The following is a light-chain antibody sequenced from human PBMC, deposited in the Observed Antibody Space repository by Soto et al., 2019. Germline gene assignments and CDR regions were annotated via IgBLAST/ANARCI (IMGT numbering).Light chain of an antibody. CDR2: GAS. V-gene: IGKV3-20*01. J-gene: IGKJ1*01. Sequence: EILLTQSPVTLSLSPGEGATLSCRASQSVAGSYLAWYQQKPGRTPRLLIHGASTRAPGFPARFSGSGSGTDFTLTISSLQPDDFATYYCQQYNSYWTFGQGTKVDIK. CDR1: QSVAGSY. CDR3: QQYNSYWT.